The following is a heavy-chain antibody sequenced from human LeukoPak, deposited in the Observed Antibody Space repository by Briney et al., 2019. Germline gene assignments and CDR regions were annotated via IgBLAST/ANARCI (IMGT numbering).Heavy chain of an antibody. CDR2: IYYSGST. D-gene: IGHD3-3*01. CDR1: GGSISSTTYY. J-gene: IGHJ6*03. Sequence: SETLSLTCTVSGGSISSTTYYWSWIRQPPGKGLEWIGYIYYSGSTNYNPSLKSRVTISVDTSKNQFSLKLSSVTAADTAVYYCARDKREWGSSHMDVWGKGTTVTISS. CDR3: ARDKREWGSSHMDV. V-gene: IGHV4-61*01.